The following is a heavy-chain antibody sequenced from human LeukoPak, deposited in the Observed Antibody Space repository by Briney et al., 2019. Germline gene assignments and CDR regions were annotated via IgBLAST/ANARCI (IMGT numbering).Heavy chain of an antibody. D-gene: IGHD3-3*01. Sequence: SETLSLTCTVSGGSISSSSYYWGWLRQPPGTGLEWLGSIYYSGSTYYNPSLKSRVTISVDTSQNQFSLKLSSVTAADTAVYYCARQAGRKGGYYDFWSGNPRYYFDYWGQGTLVTVSS. V-gene: IGHV4-39*01. J-gene: IGHJ4*02. CDR3: ARQAGRKGGYYDFWSGNPRYYFDY. CDR2: IYYSGST. CDR1: GGSISSSSYY.